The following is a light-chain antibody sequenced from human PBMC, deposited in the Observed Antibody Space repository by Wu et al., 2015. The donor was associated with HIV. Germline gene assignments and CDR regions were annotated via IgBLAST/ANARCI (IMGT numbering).Light chain of an antibody. CDR3: QQRKSWGT. CDR1: QGISNF. Sequence: DIQMTQSPSSLSASVGDRVTITCRASQGISNFLAWYQQKPGKPPKVLIYAASTLQSGVPSRFSGSGSGTDFTLTISSLEPEDFAVYYCQQRKSWGTFGGGTKVEIK. V-gene: IGKV1-27*01. J-gene: IGKJ4*01. CDR2: AAS.